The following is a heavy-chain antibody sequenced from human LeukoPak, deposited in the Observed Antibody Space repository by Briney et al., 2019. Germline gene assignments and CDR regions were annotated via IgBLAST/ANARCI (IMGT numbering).Heavy chain of an antibody. CDR2: IYSTGST. V-gene: IGHV4-4*07. J-gene: IGHJ4*02. D-gene: IGHD6-6*01. CDR3: ARLPHSSSPFDY. CDR1: GGSISSYY. Sequence: SETLSLTCTVSGGSISSYYWIWIRQPAGKGLEWIGRIYSTGSTNCNPSLKSRVTMSVDTSKSQFSLKLSSVTAADTAVYYCARLPHSSSPFDYWGQGTLVTVSS.